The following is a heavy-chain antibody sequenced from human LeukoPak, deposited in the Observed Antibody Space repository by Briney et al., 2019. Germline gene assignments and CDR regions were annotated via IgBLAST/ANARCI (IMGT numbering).Heavy chain of an antibody. Sequence: GESLKISCKGSGYSFTSYWISWVRPMPGKGREWRGRIDPSDSYTNYSPSFQGHVTISADKSISTAYLQWSSLKASDTAMYYCARRGIAVAGYYYGMDVWGKGTTVTVSS. CDR2: IDPSDSYT. V-gene: IGHV5-10-1*01. J-gene: IGHJ6*04. D-gene: IGHD6-19*01. CDR1: GYSFTSYW. CDR3: ARRGIAVAGYYYGMDV.